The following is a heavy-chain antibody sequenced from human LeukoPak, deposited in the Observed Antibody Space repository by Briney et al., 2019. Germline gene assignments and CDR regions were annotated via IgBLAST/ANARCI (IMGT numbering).Heavy chain of an antibody. J-gene: IGHJ5*02. CDR3: AKGGVVVPTPFDP. D-gene: IGHD2-2*01. Sequence: GRSLRLSCAASGFTFDDYAMHWVRQAPGKGLEWVSGISWNSGSIGYADSVKGRFTISRDNAKNSLYLQMNSLRAEDTALYYCAKGGVVVPTPFDPWGQGTLVTVSS. CDR1: GFTFDDYA. V-gene: IGHV3-9*01. CDR2: ISWNSGSI.